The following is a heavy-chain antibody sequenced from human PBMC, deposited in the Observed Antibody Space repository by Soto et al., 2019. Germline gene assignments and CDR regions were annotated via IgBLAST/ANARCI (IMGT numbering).Heavy chain of an antibody. J-gene: IGHJ4*02. V-gene: IGHV1-18*01. CDR1: GYTXNSYG. CDR3: ARPYDFWSGSGPFDY. Sequence: GXSXKVSYTASGYTXNSYGSRLVRQAPGQGLEWMGWISAYNGNTTYAQKLKGRVTMNTDTSTSKAYMELMRLRSDDTAVYYCARPYDFWSGSGPFDYWGQATMVTVPS. D-gene: IGHD3-3*01. CDR2: ISAYNGNT.